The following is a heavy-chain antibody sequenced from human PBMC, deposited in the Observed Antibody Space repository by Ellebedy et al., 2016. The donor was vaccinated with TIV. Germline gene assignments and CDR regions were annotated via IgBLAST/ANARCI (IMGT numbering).Heavy chain of an antibody. CDR1: GGSISSSNYY. Sequence: MPSETLSLTCTVSGGSISSSNYYRGWIRQPPGKGLEWVGSIFYSGTTYYNPSLKSRVTISVDTPKNEFSLNLSSVTAADTAVYYCARLGSTVRGVIMGYDYWGQGTLVSVTS. CDR2: IFYSGTT. V-gene: IGHV4-39*01. D-gene: IGHD3-10*01. CDR3: ARLGSTVRGVIMGYDY. J-gene: IGHJ4*02.